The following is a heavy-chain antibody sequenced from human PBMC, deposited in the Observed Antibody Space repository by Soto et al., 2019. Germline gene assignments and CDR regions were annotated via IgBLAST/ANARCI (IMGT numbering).Heavy chain of an antibody. V-gene: IGHV3-74*01. CDR3: VRTSLVVAAATREDY. CDR2: INSDGSST. CDR1: GFTFSSYW. D-gene: IGHD2-15*01. J-gene: IGHJ4*02. Sequence: EEQLVESGGGLVQPGGSLRLSCAASGFTFSSYWMHWVRQAPGKGLVWVSRINSDGSSTSYADSVKGRFTISRDNAKNTLYLQMNSLRAEETAVYYCVRTSLVVAAATREDYWGQGTLVTVSS.